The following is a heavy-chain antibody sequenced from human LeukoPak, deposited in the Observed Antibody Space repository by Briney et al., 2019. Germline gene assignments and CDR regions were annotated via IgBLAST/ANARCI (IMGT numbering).Heavy chain of an antibody. CDR3: ARGYTRILHHLFGY. V-gene: IGHV7-4-1*02. Sequence: ASVKVPCKASGYTFTSYAMNWVRQAPGQGLEWMGWINTNTGNPTYAQGFTGRFVFSLDTSVSTAYLQISSLKAEDTAVYYCARGYTRILHHLFGYWGQGTLVTVSS. CDR1: GYTFTSYA. J-gene: IGHJ4*02. D-gene: IGHD2-15*01. CDR2: INTNTGNP.